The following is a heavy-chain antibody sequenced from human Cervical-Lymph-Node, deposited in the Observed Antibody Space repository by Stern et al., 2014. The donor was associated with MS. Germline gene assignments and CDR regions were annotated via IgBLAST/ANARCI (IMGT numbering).Heavy chain of an antibody. CDR2: ISHDGNKR. J-gene: IGHJ4*02. V-gene: IGHV3-30*18. Sequence: QVQLVESGGGVVQPGRSLRLSCAASEFTFINYAMHWVRQAPGKGLEWLAVISHDGNKRSYADSVKGRFTISRDNSKNTLYLQMNSLRSEDTAVFYCAKDATMATPSGFFDYWGQGTLVTVSS. CDR3: AKDATMATPSGFFDY. D-gene: IGHD5-24*01. CDR1: EFTFINYA.